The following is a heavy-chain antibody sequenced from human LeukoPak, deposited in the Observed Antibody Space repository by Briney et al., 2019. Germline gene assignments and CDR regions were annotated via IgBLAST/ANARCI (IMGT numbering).Heavy chain of an antibody. D-gene: IGHD3-22*01. CDR1: GGSISSYY. CDR2: IYYSGST. V-gene: IGHV4-59*01. Sequence: SETLSLTCTVSGGSISSYYWSWIRQPPGKGLEWIGYIYYSGSTNYNPSLKSRVTISVDTSKNQFSLKLSSVTAADTAVYYCARARYYYDSSGYFYFDYWGQGTLVTVSS. CDR3: ARARYYYDSSGYFYFDY. J-gene: IGHJ4*02.